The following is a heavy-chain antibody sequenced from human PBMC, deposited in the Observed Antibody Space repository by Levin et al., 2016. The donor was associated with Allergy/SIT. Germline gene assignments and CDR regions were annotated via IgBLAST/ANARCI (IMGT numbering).Heavy chain of an antibody. CDR3: AACGWWLSPHYYNGMDV. D-gene: IGHD3-22*01. Sequence: WVRQAPGQRLEWIGWIFAGSGKTNYAQKFQGRVTITRDMSTSTAYMELSSLKFEDTAVYYCAACGWWLSPHYYNGMDVWGQGTTVTVSS. CDR2: IFAGSGKT. J-gene: IGHJ6*02. V-gene: IGHV1-58*01.